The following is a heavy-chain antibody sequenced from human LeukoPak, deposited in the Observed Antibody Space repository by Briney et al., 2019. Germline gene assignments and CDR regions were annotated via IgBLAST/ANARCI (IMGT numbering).Heavy chain of an antibody. V-gene: IGHV4-39*01. CDR1: AGSISSSSHH. CDR2: IYYGRTT. D-gene: IGHD5-12*01. CDR3: VRHDGRGGATMGALDS. Sequence: SETLSLTCTVSAGSISSSSHHWGWLRQSPGKGLEWIGSIYYGRTTYYNPSLNSRVTISVVTSKNQFSLQLNSVTATDTAVYYCVRHDGRGGATMGALDSWGQGALVTDSS. J-gene: IGHJ4*02.